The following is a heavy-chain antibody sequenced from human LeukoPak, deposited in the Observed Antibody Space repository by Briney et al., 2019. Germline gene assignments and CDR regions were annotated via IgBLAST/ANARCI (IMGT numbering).Heavy chain of an antibody. Sequence: GRSLRLSCAASGFTFSSYGMHWVRQAPGKGLEWVAVISYDGSNKYYADSVKGRFTISRDNSKNTLYLKMNSLRAEDTAVYYCAKDHYGDYDGYYFDYWGQGTLVTVSS. V-gene: IGHV3-30*18. CDR2: ISYDGSNK. CDR1: GFTFSSYG. J-gene: IGHJ4*02. CDR3: AKDHYGDYDGYYFDY. D-gene: IGHD4-17*01.